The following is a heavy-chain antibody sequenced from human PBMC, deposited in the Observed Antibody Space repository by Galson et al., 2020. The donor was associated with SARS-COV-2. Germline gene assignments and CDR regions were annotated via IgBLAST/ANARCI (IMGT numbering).Heavy chain of an antibody. CDR1: GFAFSTYG. J-gene: IGHJ4*02. Sequence: GGSLRLSCAAPGFAFSTYGIHWVRQAPGKGLEWVALTSDDGTRKNYADSVKGRFTISRDNSKNTLYLQMNSLRAEDTAIYYCAREGGGSCFDYWGQGTLVTVSS. D-gene: IGHD2-15*01. CDR2: TSDDGTRK. V-gene: IGHV3-30*03. CDR3: AREGGGSCFDY.